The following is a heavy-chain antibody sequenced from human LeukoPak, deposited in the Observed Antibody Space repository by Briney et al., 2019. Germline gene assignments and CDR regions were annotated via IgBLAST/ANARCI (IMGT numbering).Heavy chain of an antibody. CDR2: ISGSGGST. CDR1: GFTFSSYA. J-gene: IGHJ3*02. CDR3: AKDQRFTDYYYDSSGYYPDAFDI. Sequence: AGGSLRLSCAASGFTFSSYAMSWVRQAPGKGLEWVSAISGSGGSTYYADSVKGRFTISRDNSKNTLYLQMNSLRAEDTAVYYCAKDQRFTDYYYDSSGYYPDAFDIWGQGTMVTVSS. V-gene: IGHV3-23*01. D-gene: IGHD3-22*01.